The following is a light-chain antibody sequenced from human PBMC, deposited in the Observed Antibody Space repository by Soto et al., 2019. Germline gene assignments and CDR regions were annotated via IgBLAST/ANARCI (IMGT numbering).Light chain of an antibody. CDR1: SSDVGNYKY. Sequence: QSALTQPASVSGSPGQSITISCTGTSSDVGNYKYVSWYQHNPGKAPKLIIYEVSNRPSGVSNRLSGSKSGNTASLTISGLQAEDEGDYYCSSYTSSSTFVFGTGTKLTVL. CDR2: EVS. V-gene: IGLV2-14*01. J-gene: IGLJ1*01. CDR3: SSYTSSSTFV.